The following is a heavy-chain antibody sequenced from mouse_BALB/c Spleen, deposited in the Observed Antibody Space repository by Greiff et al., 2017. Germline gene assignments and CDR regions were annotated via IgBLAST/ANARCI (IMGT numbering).Heavy chain of an antibody. CDR2: ILPGSGST. Sequence: VKLQESGAELMKPGASVKISCKATGYTFSSYWIEWVKQRPGHGLEWIGEILPGSGSTNYNEKFKGKATFTADTSSNTAYMQLSSLTSEDSAVYYCARPGYYDYDVGFAYWGQGTLVTVSA. CDR3: ARPGYYDYDVGFAY. D-gene: IGHD2-4*01. V-gene: IGHV1-9*01. CDR1: GYTFSSYW. J-gene: IGHJ3*01.